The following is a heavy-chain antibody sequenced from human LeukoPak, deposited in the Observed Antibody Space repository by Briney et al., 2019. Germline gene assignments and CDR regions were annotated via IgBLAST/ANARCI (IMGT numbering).Heavy chain of an antibody. CDR3: ARLDVAMDTISHEN. V-gene: IGHV1-2*02. D-gene: IGHD5-24*01. CDR1: GYTFTGNY. Sequence: GASVKVSCNGIGYTFTGNYVHWVWQAPGQGLEWMGWINPNSGGTNYAQKFQGRVTMTRDTSISTAYMELSRLRSDDTAVYYCARLDVAMDTISHENWGQGTLVTVSS. J-gene: IGHJ4*02. CDR2: INPNSGGT.